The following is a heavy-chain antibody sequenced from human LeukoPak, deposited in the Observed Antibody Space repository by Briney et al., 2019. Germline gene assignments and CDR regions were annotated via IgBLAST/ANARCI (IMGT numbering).Heavy chain of an antibody. V-gene: IGHV3-74*01. Sequence: PGGSLRLSCAASGFTFSAYWMHWVRRAPGKGLVWVSRLNTDGSDTRYADSVQDRFTISRDNAKNTLYLQMNSLRAEDTAVYYCARSEAVAWSFDLWGRGTLVTVSS. CDR2: LNTDGSDT. CDR3: ARSEAVAWSFDL. D-gene: IGHD6-19*01. CDR1: GFTFSAYW. J-gene: IGHJ2*01.